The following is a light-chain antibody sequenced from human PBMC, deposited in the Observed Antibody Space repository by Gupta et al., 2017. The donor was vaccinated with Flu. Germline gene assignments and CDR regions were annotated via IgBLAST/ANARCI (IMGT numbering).Light chain of an antibody. CDR3: RISIQRDLT. V-gene: IGKV2D-29*01. Sequence: VTPGQSASMSCKSSQSRGHTDGNNHCYWYLTRPGQPPQLLIYEGSRRGSGVPDRFSGSGSGTDCTLEISRLDADDVGIYYCRISIQRDLTFGGGTKVEIK. J-gene: IGKJ4*01. CDR1: QSRGHTDGNNH. CDR2: EGS.